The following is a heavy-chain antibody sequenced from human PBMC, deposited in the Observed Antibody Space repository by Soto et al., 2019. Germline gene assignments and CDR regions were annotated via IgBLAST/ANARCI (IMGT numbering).Heavy chain of an antibody. D-gene: IGHD5-12*01. V-gene: IGHV4-59*08. CDR3: ANHLSAWLRMEAFDV. CDR2: AYYGGNT. CDR1: GDSISSYY. J-gene: IGHJ3*01. Sequence: QVQLQESGPGLVKPSETLSLTCTVSGDSISSYYWSWIRQPPGKGLEWIGYAYYGGNTNYNPSLKRRVTISVDTSKSQFALKLNSVTGADTAVYYCANHLSAWLRMEAFDVWGPGTMVTVSS.